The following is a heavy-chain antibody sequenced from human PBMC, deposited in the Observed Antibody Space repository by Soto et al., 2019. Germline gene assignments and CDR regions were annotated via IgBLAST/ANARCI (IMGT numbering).Heavy chain of an antibody. Sequence: QVQLVQSVAEVKQPGSSVKVSCKASGFTFSSYAISWVRQAPGQGLEWMGGSIPSVGTANYAQKFQGRVTITADESTSTAYMELRSLRAEDTSVYYCAGGDIDSSGYYYCLDYWGQGTLVTVSS. CDR2: SIPSVGTA. CDR1: GFTFSSYA. D-gene: IGHD3-22*01. J-gene: IGHJ4*02. CDR3: AGGDIDSSGYYYCLDY. V-gene: IGHV1-69*01.